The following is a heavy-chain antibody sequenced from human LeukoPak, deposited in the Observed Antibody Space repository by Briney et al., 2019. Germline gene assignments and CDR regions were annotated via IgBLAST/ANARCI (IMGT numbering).Heavy chain of an antibody. CDR2: INSDGTTT. Sequence: GGSLRLSCAASGFTFSSYWMHWVRQAPGQGLLWVSRINSDGTTTYYADSVKGRFTISRDNAKNTLYLQVNSLRAEDTAVYYCARGNYYGMDVWGQGTTVTVSS. CDR3: ARGNYYGMDV. CDR1: GFTFSSYW. V-gene: IGHV3-74*01. J-gene: IGHJ6*02.